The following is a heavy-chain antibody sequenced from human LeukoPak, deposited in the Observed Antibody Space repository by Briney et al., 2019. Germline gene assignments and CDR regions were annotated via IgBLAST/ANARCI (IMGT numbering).Heavy chain of an antibody. D-gene: IGHD6-25*01. Sequence: GGSLRLSCAASGFTFSSYAMSWVRQAPGKGLEWVSAISGSGGSTYYADSVKGRFTISRDNSKNTLYLQMNSLRAEDTAVYYCATRKGSAGYYSMDVWGKGTTVTVSS. CDR2: ISGSGGST. J-gene: IGHJ6*04. CDR3: ATRKGSAGYYSMDV. V-gene: IGHV3-23*01. CDR1: GFTFSSYA.